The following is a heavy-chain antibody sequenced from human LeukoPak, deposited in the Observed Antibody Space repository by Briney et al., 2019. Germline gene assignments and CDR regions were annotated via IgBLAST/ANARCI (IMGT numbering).Heavy chain of an antibody. CDR3: ARVVDSYGELGP. D-gene: IGHD5-18*01. CDR1: GGTFSSYA. J-gene: IGHJ5*02. V-gene: IGHV1-69*06. CDR2: IIPIFGTA. Sequence: GASVKVSCKASGGTFSSYAISWVRQAPGQGLEWMGGIIPIFGTANYAQKFQGRVTITADKYTSTAYMELRSLRSDDTAVYYCARVVDSYGELGPWGQGTLVTVSS.